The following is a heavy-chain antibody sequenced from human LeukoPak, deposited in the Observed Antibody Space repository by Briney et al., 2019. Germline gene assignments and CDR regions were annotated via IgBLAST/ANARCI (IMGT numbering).Heavy chain of an antibody. CDR2: IYQSGSGSS. CDR1: GGSIISSNYH. Sequence: SETLSLTCSVSGGSIISSNYHWGWIRQPPGKGLEWIGSIYQSGSGSSYYNPSLKSRVTISGDTSKNQFSLRLNSVTATDTAVYYCASTLRFLPYRRFDYWGQGILVTVPS. D-gene: IGHD3-3*01. V-gene: IGHV4-39*01. J-gene: IGHJ4*02. CDR3: ASTLRFLPYRRFDY.